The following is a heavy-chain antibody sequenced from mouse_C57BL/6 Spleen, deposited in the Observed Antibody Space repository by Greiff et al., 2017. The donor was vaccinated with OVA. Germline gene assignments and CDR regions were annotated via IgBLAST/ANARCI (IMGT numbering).Heavy chain of an antibody. D-gene: IGHD2-4*01. CDR1: GFTFSDYY. CDR3: ARDDYDGGLDY. CDR2: INYDGSST. V-gene: IGHV5-16*01. J-gene: IGHJ2*01. Sequence: EVKVVESEGGLVQPGSSMKLSCTASGFTFSDYYMAWVRQVPEKGLEWVANINYDGSSTYYLDSLKSRFIISRDNAKNILYLQMSSLKSEDTATYYCARDDYDGGLDYWGQGTTLTVSS.